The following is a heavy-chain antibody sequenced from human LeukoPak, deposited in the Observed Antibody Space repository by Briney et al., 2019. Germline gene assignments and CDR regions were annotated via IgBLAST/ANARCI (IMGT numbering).Heavy chain of an antibody. Sequence: SETLSLTCAVSGDSITNNNDHWGWIRQPPGKGLEWIGNVHYRGTTYYNPSLKSRLTISVDTSKNQFSLKLSSVTAADTAVYYCAKGNLVAAAGTYYFDYWGQGTLVTVSS. V-gene: IGHV4-39*07. CDR3: AKGNLVAAAGTYYFDY. J-gene: IGHJ4*02. D-gene: IGHD6-13*01. CDR2: VHYRGTT. CDR1: GDSITNNNDH.